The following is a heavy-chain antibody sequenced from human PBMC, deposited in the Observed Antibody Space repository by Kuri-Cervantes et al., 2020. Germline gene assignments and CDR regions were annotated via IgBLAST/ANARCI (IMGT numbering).Heavy chain of an antibody. D-gene: IGHD3-10*01. CDR3: AKDRSSGFGEPDY. Sequence: GESLKISCAASGFTFDDYAMHWVRQAPGKGLEWMAIISYDGSSKYYADSVKGRFTISRDNSKNTLSLQMNSLRAEDTAVYYCAKDRSSGFGEPDYWGQGTLVTVSS. J-gene: IGHJ4*02. CDR2: ISYDGSSK. V-gene: IGHV3-30*18. CDR1: GFTFDDYA.